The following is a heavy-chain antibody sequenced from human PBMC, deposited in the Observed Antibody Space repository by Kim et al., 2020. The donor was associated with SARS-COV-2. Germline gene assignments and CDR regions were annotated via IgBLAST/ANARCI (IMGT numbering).Heavy chain of an antibody. CDR2: IYYSGST. CDR1: GGSISSSSYY. CDR3: ARLVGVWLRLY. Sequence: SETLSLTCTVSGGSISSSSYYWGWIRQPPGKGLEWIGSIYYSGSTYYNPSLKSRVTISVDTSKNQFSLKLSSVTAADTAVYYCARLVGVWLRLYWGQGTLVTVSS. J-gene: IGHJ4*02. V-gene: IGHV4-39*01. D-gene: IGHD2-15*01.